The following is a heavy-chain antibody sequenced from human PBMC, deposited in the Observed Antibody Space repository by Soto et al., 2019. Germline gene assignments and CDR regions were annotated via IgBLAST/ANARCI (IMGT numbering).Heavy chain of an antibody. V-gene: IGHV1-8*01. D-gene: IGHD4-17*01. CDR2: MNPNSGNT. CDR1: GYTFTSYD. J-gene: IGHJ4*02. Sequence: QVQLVQSGAEVKKPGASVKVSCKASGYTFTSYDINWVRQATGQGLEWMGWMNPNSGNTGYAQQFQGRVTMTTNTATSTAYMVLSSLRSECTVVLYCARTVYGDNVDYWGPGTLVTVSS. CDR3: ARTVYGDNVDY.